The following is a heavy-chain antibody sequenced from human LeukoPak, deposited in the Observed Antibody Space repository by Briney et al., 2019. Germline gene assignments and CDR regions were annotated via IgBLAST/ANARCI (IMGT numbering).Heavy chain of an antibody. J-gene: IGHJ4*02. Sequence: GASVKVSCKVSGYTLTELSMHWVRQAPGKGLEWMGGFDPEDGETIYAQKFQGRVTMTADTSTDTAYMELSSLRSEDTAVYYCATGPTVGVLDYWGQGTLVTVSS. V-gene: IGHV1-24*01. CDR1: GYTLTELS. CDR3: ATGPTVGVLDY. CDR2: FDPEDGET.